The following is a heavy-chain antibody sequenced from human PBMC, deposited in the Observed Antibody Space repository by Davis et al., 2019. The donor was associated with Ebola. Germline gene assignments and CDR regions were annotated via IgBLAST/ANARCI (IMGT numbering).Heavy chain of an antibody. Sequence: GESLKISCAASGFTFSNAWMSWVRQAPGKGLQWVGRIKSKADGGTTEYAAPVKGRFTISRDDSKNTLYLQMNSLKTEDTAVYYCTTGPGPLGYWGQGTLVTVSS. J-gene: IGHJ4*02. V-gene: IGHV3-15*01. D-gene: IGHD3-10*01. CDR1: GFTFSNAW. CDR2: IKSKADGGTT. CDR3: TTGPGPLGY.